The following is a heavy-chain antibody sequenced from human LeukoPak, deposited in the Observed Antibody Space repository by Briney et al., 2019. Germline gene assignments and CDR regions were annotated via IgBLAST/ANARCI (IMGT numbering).Heavy chain of an antibody. CDR3: ATWSVTKFDY. V-gene: IGHV4-59*01. CDR1: GYSISSFH. CDR2: VDYSGGT. J-gene: IGHJ4*02. Sequence: SETLSLTCSVSGYSISSFHWSWIRQSPGKGLEWIGYVDYSGGTNYNPSVKSRVTISIDTSKNQFSLRLTSVTAADTAVYYCATWSVTKFDYWGQGTLVTVSS. D-gene: IGHD4-17*01.